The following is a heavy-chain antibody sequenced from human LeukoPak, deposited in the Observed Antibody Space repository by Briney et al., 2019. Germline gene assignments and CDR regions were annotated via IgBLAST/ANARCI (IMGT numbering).Heavy chain of an antibody. D-gene: IGHD3-3*01. CDR3: TTDGVDFWSGYYIGNY. CDR1: GFTFSDIW. Sequence: GGSLRLSCAASGFTFSDIWMSWVRQAPGKGLEWVGRIKSNVEGGARDYAAPVKCRFTISRDDSKNTLYLQMSILKTEDTGVYYCTTDGVDFWSGYYIGNYWGQGTLVAVSS. CDR2: IKSNVEGGAR. J-gene: IGHJ4*02. V-gene: IGHV3-15*01.